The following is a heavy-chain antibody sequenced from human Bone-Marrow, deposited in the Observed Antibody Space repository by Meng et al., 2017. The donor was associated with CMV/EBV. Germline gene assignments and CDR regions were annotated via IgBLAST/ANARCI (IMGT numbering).Heavy chain of an antibody. CDR3: ARDGEGDGDYEFDY. CDR1: GFTFSSYA. CDR2: IYSGGSST. Sequence: GESLKISCAASGFTFSSYAMSWVRQAPGKGLEWVSVIYSGGSSTYYADSVKGRFTISRDNSKNTLYLQMNSLRAEDTAVYYCARDGEGDGDYEFDYWGQGTLVTVSS. J-gene: IGHJ4*02. D-gene: IGHD4-17*01. V-gene: IGHV3-23*03.